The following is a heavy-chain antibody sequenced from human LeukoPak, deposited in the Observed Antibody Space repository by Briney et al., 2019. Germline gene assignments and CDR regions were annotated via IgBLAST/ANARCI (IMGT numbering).Heavy chain of an antibody. CDR2: MNPNSGNT. J-gene: IGHJ4*02. Sequence: ASVKVSCKASGYTFTSYDINWVRQATGQGLEWMGWMNPNSGNTGYAQKFQGRVTMTRNTSISTAYMELSSLRSEDTAVYYCARVSITIFGVAFDYWGQGTLVTVSS. D-gene: IGHD3-3*01. CDR1: GYTFTSYD. V-gene: IGHV1-8*01. CDR3: ARVSITIFGVAFDY.